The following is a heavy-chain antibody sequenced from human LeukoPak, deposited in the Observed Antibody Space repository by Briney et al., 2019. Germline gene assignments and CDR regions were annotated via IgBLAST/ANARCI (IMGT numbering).Heavy chain of an antibody. J-gene: IGHJ5*02. CDR2: INPNSGGT. CDR3: AREAITMVRGVITPTNWFDP. D-gene: IGHD3-10*01. CDR1: GYTFTGYY. Sequence: ASVKVSCKASGYTFTGYYMHWVRQAPGQGLEWMGWINPNSGGTNYAQKFQGRVTMTRDTSISTAYMELSRLRSDDTAVYYCAREAITMVRGVITPTNWFDPWGQGTLVTVSS. V-gene: IGHV1-2*02.